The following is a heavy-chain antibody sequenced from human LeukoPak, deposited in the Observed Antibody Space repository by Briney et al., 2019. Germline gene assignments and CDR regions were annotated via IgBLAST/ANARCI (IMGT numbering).Heavy chain of an antibody. V-gene: IGHV4-39*01. CDR3: ARQGARSIFGVVIILVPFDY. D-gene: IGHD3-3*01. Sequence: SETLSLTCTVSGGSISSSSYYWGWIRQPPGKGLEWIGSIYYSGSTYYNPSLKSRVTISVDTSKNQFSLKLSSVTAADTAVYYCARQGARSIFGVVIILVPFDYRGQGTLVTVSS. CDR1: GGSISSSSYY. J-gene: IGHJ4*02. CDR2: IYYSGST.